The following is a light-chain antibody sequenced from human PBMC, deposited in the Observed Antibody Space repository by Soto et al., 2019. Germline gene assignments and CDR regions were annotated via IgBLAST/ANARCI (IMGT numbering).Light chain of an antibody. J-gene: IGKJ2*01. Sequence: DIQMTQSPSSLSASVGDRVTITGQASQDISDYLSCYQQQPGKSPNHLIYDASNLETGVPSRFSGSGSGTDFTFTISSLQPEDIATYYCQQYDNLYTFGQGTKVDIK. CDR2: DAS. CDR3: QQYDNLYT. CDR1: QDISDY. V-gene: IGKV1-33*01.